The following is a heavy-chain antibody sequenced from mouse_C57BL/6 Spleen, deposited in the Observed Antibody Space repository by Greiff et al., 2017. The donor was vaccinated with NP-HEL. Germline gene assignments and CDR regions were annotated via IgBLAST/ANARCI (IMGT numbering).Heavy chain of an antibody. V-gene: IGHV1-7*01. D-gene: IGHD1-1*01. CDR3: ARQYYGSSYDSYYFDY. CDR1: GYTFTSYW. Sequence: QVQLQQSGAELAKPGASVKLSCKASGYTFTSYWMHWVKQRPGQGLEWIGYINPSSGYTKYNQKFKDKATLTADKSSSTAYMQLSSLTYEDSAVYYCARQYYGSSYDSYYFDYWGQGTTLTVSS. J-gene: IGHJ2*01. CDR2: INPSSGYT.